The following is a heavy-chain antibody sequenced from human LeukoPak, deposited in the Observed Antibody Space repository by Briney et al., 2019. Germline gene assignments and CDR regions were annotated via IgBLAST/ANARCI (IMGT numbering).Heavy chain of an antibody. V-gene: IGHV4-59*01. Sequence: SETLFLTCTVSGGSISIFYWSWLRQPPGKQLEWIGYVYYSGSTNYNPSFKTRVTISVDTSKNQFSLKLGSVTAADTAVYYCARVDYDSSGYFDYWGQGTLVTVSS. CDR1: GGSISIFY. J-gene: IGHJ4*02. D-gene: IGHD3-22*01. CDR2: VYYSGST. CDR3: ARVDYDSSGYFDY.